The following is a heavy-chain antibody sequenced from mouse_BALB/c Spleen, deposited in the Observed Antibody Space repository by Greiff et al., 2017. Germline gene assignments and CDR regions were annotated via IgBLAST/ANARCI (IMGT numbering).Heavy chain of an antibody. D-gene: IGHD2-1*01. V-gene: IGHV14-4*02. J-gene: IGHJ2*01. CDR2: IDPEKGVT. Sequence: VQLQQSGAELVRSGASVKLSCTASGFNIKDYYMNWVKQRPEQGLEWIGWIDPEKGVTEYAQKFQGKATMTADTSSNTDNLQLSSLTSEDTAVYYCSAWGPTYGKVWGQGTTLTVSS. CDR3: SAWGPTYGKV. CDR1: GFNIKDYY.